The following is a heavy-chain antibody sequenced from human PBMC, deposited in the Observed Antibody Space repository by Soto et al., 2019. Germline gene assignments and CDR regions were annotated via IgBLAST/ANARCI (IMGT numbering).Heavy chain of an antibody. CDR2: VKPKSVGETI. CDR3: TADLVGLSRIIDY. V-gene: IGHV3-15*07. D-gene: IGHD2-2*01. Sequence: GGSLRLSCAVSGIIFSDAWLNWVRQAPEEGLEWVSRVKPKSVGETIDYAAPVKGRFTISRDDSENTLYLEMNSLKIEDTAVYYCTADLVGLSRIIDYWGQGTLVTVSS. CDR1: GIIFSDAW. J-gene: IGHJ4*02.